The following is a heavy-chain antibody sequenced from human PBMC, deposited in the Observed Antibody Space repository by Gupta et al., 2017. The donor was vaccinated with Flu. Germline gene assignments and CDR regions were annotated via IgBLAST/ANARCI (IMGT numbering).Heavy chain of an antibody. J-gene: IGHJ5*02. V-gene: IGHV3-74*01. CDR2: VRFDGTAT. CDR3: VREVVNNRLDP. CDR1: GFAFSSPF. Sequence: QVVESGGGLVQPVGSLRLPCIGYGFAFSSPFMHWVRQAPGQGLEWVSRVRFDGTATSYADSVRGRFTISRDNARNTLYLQMDSLRAEDTAVYFCVREVVNNRLDPWGQGTLVTVSS.